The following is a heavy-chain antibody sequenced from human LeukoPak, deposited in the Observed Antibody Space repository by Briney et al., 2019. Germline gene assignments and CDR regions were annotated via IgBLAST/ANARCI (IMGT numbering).Heavy chain of an antibody. D-gene: IGHD3-16*02. CDR2: ISSSSSTI. V-gene: IGHV3-48*04. CDR3: ARRPLYGAFDY. Sequence: GGSLRLSCAASGFTFSSYSMNWVRQAPGKGLEWVSYISSSSSTIYYADSVKGRFTISRDNAKNSLYLQMNSLRAEDTAVYYCARRPLYGAFDYWGQGTLVTVSS. CDR1: GFTFSSYS. J-gene: IGHJ4*02.